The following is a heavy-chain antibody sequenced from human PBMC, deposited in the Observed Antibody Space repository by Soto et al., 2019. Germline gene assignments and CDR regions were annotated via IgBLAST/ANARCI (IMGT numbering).Heavy chain of an antibody. Sequence: PSETLSLTCAVSGGSICSGGYFWSWIRQPPGKGLEWIGYIYHSGTTYYNPSLKSRVTISVDRSKNQFSLKLSSVTAADTAVYYCARGLGPWGQGTLVTVSS. V-gene: IGHV4-30-2*01. CDR2: IYHSGTT. J-gene: IGHJ5*02. D-gene: IGHD3-10*01. CDR3: ARGLGP. CDR1: GGSICSGGYF.